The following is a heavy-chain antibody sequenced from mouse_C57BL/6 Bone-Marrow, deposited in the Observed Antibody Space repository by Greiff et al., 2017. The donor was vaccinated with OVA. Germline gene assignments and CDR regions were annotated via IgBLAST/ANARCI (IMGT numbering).Heavy chain of an antibody. D-gene: IGHD6-1*01. CDR1: GYTFTSYW. V-gene: IGHV1-59*01. J-gene: IGHJ3*01. Sequence: QVQLQQPGAELVRPGTSVKLSCKASGYTFTSYWMHWVKQRPGQGLEWIGVIDPSDSYTNYNQKFKGKATLTVDTSSSTAYMQLSSLTSEDSAVYYCASGGSAVWFAYWGQGTLVTVSA. CDR3: ASGGSAVWFAY. CDR2: IDPSDSYT.